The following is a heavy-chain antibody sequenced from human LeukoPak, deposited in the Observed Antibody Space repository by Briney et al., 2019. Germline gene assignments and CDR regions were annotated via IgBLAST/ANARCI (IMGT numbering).Heavy chain of an antibody. CDR1: GFTFSSYE. CDR2: ISSSGSTI. J-gene: IGHJ4*02. Sequence: GGSLRLSCAASGFTFSSYEMNWVRQAPGKGLEWVSYISSSGSTIYYADSVKGRFTISRDNAKNSLYLQMNSLRAEDTAVYYCAEERPLVSYNWNYLDYWGQGTLVTVSS. V-gene: IGHV3-48*03. D-gene: IGHD1-20*01. CDR3: AEERPLVSYNWNYLDY.